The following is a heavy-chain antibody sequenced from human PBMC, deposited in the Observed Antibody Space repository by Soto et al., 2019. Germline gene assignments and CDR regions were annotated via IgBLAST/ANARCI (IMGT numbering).Heavy chain of an antibody. CDR3: ARGESSWLGEPLAPWDYFDY. J-gene: IGHJ4*02. D-gene: IGHD3-10*01. CDR2: IIPILGIA. V-gene: IGHV1-69*02. Sequence: QVQLVQSGAEVKKPGSSVKVSCKASGGTFSSYTISWVRQAPGQGLEWMGRIIPILGIANYAQKFQGRVTITTDKSTSTAYLELSSLRSEDTAGYYCARGESSWLGEPLAPWDYFDYWGQGTLVTVSS. CDR1: GGTFSSYT.